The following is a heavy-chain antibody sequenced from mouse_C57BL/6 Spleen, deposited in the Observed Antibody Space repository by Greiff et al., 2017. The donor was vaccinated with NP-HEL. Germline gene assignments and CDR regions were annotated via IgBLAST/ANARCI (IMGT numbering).Heavy chain of an antibody. CDR3: TQDYGSSHYWYFDV. V-gene: IGHV14-4*01. D-gene: IGHD1-1*01. Sequence: EVKLQESGAELVRPGASVKLSCTASGFNIKDDYMHWVKQRPEQGLEWIGWIDPENGDTEYASKFQGKATITADTSSNTAYLQLSSLTSEDTAVYYCTQDYGSSHYWYFDVWGTGTTVTVSS. J-gene: IGHJ1*03. CDR2: IDPENGDT. CDR1: GFNIKDDY.